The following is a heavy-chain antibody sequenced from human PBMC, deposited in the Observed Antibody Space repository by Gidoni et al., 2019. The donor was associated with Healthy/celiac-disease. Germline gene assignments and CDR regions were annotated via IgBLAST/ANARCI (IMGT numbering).Heavy chain of an antibody. V-gene: IGHV3-21*01. CDR2: ISSSSSYI. CDR1: GFTFSRDS. Sequence: EVQLVESGGGLVKPGGSLRLSCAASGFTFSRDSMNWVRQAPGKGLEWVSSISSSSSYIYYADSVKGRFTISRDNAKNSLYLQMNSLRAEDTAVYYCARDLGILRYCTNGVCYGGDYWGQGTLVTVSS. J-gene: IGHJ4*02. CDR3: ARDLGILRYCTNGVCYGGDY. D-gene: IGHD2-8*01.